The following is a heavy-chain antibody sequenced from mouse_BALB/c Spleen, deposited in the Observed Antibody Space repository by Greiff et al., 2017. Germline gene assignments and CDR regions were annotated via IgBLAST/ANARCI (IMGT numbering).Heavy chain of an antibody. CDR3: ARDYYGSSDAMDY. V-gene: IGHV1-4*01. D-gene: IGHD1-1*01. CDR1: GYTFTSYT. Sequence: QVQLKQSGAELARPGASVKMSCKASGYTFTSYTMHWVKQRPGQGLEWIGYINPSSGYTNYNQKFKDKATLTADKSSSTAYMQLSSLTSEDSAVYYCARDYYGSSDAMDYWGQGTSVTVSS. CDR2: INPSSGYT. J-gene: IGHJ4*01.